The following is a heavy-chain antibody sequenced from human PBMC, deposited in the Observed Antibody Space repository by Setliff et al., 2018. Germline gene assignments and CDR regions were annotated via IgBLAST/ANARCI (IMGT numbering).Heavy chain of an antibody. CDR3: ARVKGIVGATPRTYYMDV. Sequence: ASVKVSCKASGYTFTSYDINWVRQATGQGLEWMGWMNPNSGNTGYAQKFQGRVTITRNTSISTAYMELSSLRSEDTAVYYCARVKGIVGATPRTYYMDVWGKGTTVTVSS. D-gene: IGHD1-26*01. V-gene: IGHV1-8*03. CDR2: MNPNSGNT. CDR1: GYTFTSYD. J-gene: IGHJ6*03.